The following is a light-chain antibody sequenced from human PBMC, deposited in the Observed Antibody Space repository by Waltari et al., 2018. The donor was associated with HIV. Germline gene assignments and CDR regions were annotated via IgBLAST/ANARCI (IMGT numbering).Light chain of an antibody. CDR3: QQYYNTVT. Sequence: DIVMTQSPDSLAVSLGERATLNCKSSQSVLYTSKTKNYLAWYQQKPGQPPKLLIYWASTRESGVPDRFSGSWSGTDFTLTISSLQAEDVAVYYCQQYYNTVTFGPGTKVDIK. J-gene: IGKJ3*01. CDR1: QSVLYTSKTKNY. CDR2: WAS. V-gene: IGKV4-1*01.